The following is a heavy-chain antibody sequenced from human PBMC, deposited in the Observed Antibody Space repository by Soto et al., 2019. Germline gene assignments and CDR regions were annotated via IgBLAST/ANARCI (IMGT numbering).Heavy chain of an antibody. V-gene: IGHV3-30*18. J-gene: IGHJ5*02. CDR3: TKQGLPHHNWFDP. CDR2: ISSDGSNK. D-gene: IGHD2-15*01. Sequence: GGSVRLSCAASGFTISTYGIHWVRQAPGKGLEWVAVISSDGSNKYYVDSVKGRFTISRDDSKNTVYLHMNSLRPEDTAVYYCTKQGLPHHNWFDPRGQGTLVTVSS. CDR1: GFTISTYG.